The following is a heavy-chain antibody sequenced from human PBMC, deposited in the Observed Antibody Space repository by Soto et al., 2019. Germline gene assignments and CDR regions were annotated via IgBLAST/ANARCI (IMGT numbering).Heavy chain of an antibody. CDR3: ARLTPPRGYNYTYCIDY. D-gene: IGHD5-18*01. Sequence: GGSLRLSCAVSGFTFSDHYMDWVRQAPGKGLEWVGRIRNKANSYTTEYAASVKGRFTISGDDSKNSVYLQMNSLKTEDTAVYYCARLTPPRGYNYTYCIDYWGQGTLVTVSS. J-gene: IGHJ4*02. CDR1: GFTFSDHY. V-gene: IGHV3-72*01. CDR2: IRNKANSYTT.